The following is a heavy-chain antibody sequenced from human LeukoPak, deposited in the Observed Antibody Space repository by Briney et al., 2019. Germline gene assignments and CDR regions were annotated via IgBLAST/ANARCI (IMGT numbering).Heavy chain of an antibody. D-gene: IGHD3-16*02. V-gene: IGHV4-59*10. Sequence: SETLSLTCAVYGGSFSGYYWSWTRQPAGKGLEWIGRIYTSGSTNYNPSLKSRVTMSVDTSKNQFSLKLSSVTAADTAVYYCAGSYDYVWGSYRYSSLDYWGQGTLVTVSS. CDR2: IYTSGST. CDR3: AGSYDYVWGSYRYSSLDY. J-gene: IGHJ4*02. CDR1: GGSFSGYY.